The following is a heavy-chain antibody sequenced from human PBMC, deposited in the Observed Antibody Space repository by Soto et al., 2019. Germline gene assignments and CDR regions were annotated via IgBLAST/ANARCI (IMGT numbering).Heavy chain of an antibody. CDR3: ARSTQQLVRAKGAGNWFDP. J-gene: IGHJ5*02. CDR2: IYYSGST. D-gene: IGHD6-13*01. V-gene: IGHV4-39*01. CDR1: GGSISSSSYY. Sequence: QLQLQESGPGLVKPSETLSLTCTVSGGSISSSSYYWGWIRQPPGKGLEWIGSIYYSGSTYYNPSLKSRVTISVDTSKNQSSLKLSSVTAADTAVYYCARSTQQLVRAKGAGNWFDPWGQGTLVTVSS.